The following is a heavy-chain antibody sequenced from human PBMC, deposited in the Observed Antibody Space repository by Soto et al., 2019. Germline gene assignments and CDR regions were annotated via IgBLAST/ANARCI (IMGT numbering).Heavy chain of an antibody. D-gene: IGHD3-9*01. V-gene: IGHV2-26*01. Sequence: QVTLKESGPVLVNPTETLTLTCTVSGFSLSNARMGVSWIRQPPGKALEWLAHIFSNDEKSYSTSLKSRLTISKDTSKSQVVLTMTNMDPVDTATYYCARILLHYDILTGYYNVIDYWGQGTLVTVSS. CDR2: IFSNDEK. J-gene: IGHJ4*02. CDR3: ARILLHYDILTGYYNVIDY. CDR1: GFSLSNARMG.